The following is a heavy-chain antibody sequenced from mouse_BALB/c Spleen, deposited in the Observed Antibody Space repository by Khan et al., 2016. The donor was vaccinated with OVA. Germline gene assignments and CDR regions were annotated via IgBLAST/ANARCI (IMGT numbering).Heavy chain of an antibody. Sequence: QIQLVQSGPELKKPGETVKISCKASGYIFTNYGMNWVKQSPGKALKWMGWINTYTGEPTYADDFKGRFAFSLETSASTAYLQINNLKNEDTATYFCARPPYFSYTLDYGGQGTSVTVSS. J-gene: IGHJ4*01. CDR1: GYIFTNYG. CDR3: ARPPYFSYTLDY. CDR2: INTYTGEP. V-gene: IGHV9-3-1*01. D-gene: IGHD2-10*01.